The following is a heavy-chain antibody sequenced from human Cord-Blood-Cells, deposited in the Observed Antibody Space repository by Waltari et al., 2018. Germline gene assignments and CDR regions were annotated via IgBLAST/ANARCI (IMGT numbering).Heavy chain of an antibody. D-gene: IGHD1-20*01. V-gene: IGHV1-2*02. Sequence: QVQLVQSGAAVKKPGASVKVSCKASGYTFIGHYLHWVRQSPGHVLEWMGWINPNSGGTNYAQKFQGRVTMTRDTSISTAYMELSRLRSDDTAVYYCARDLKLLANWRFLGAFDIWGQGTMVTVSS. CDR1: GYTFIGHY. CDR2: INPNSGGT. CDR3: ARDLKLLANWRFLGAFDI. J-gene: IGHJ3*02.